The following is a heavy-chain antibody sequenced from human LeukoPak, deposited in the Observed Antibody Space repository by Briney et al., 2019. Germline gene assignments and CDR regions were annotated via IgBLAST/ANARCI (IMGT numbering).Heavy chain of an antibody. CDR2: IHYDGSNK. D-gene: IGHD3-9*01. CDR3: ARDDHISDWCSF. Sequence: GGSLRLSCAASGFTFSAFGMHWVRQAPGKGLVWVAVIHYDGSNKYYADSVKGRFTISRDNSKNTLYLEMSSLRAEDTAVYYCARDDHISDWCSFWGQGTLVTVSS. CDR1: GFTFSAFG. J-gene: IGHJ1*01. V-gene: IGHV3-33*01.